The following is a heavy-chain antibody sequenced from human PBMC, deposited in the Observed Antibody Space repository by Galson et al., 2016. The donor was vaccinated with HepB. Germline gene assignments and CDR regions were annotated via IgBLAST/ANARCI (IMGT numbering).Heavy chain of an antibody. CDR3: AREPPAARKDLGY. CDR2: INVGNGNT. D-gene: IGHD6-6*01. J-gene: IGHJ4*02. V-gene: IGHV1-3*01. CDR1: GYTFTSYT. Sequence: SVKVSCKASGYTFTSYTMHWVRQAPGQRLEWMGWINVGNGNTRISQKFRGRVTLTRDTSASTAYMELGSLRSEDTAVYYCAREPPAARKDLGYWGQGTLVTVSS.